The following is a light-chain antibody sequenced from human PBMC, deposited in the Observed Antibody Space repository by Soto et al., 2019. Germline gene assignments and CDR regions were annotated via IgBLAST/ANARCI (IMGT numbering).Light chain of an antibody. CDR2: DAS. Sequence: EIVLTQSPATLSLFPGERATLSCRASQSVSSYLAWYQHKPGQAPRLLIYDASNRATGIPARFSGSGSGTDSTLTISSLEPEDFAVYYCQQRANWPLAFGGGTKVEIK. V-gene: IGKV3-11*01. J-gene: IGKJ4*01. CDR1: QSVSSY. CDR3: QQRANWPLA.